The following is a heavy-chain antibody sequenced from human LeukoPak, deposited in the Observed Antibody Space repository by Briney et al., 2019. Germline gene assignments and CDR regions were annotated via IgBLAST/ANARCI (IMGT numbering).Heavy chain of an antibody. Sequence: SETLSLTCTFSGGSISSYNWCGRRQPPGKGLEWGGYIYYGGSTNYNPSLKSRVTISVDTSTTQVYLNLSSVTAAATAVYFCAIQVMYYDRSAFDIWGQGTMFTVSS. CDR3: AIQVMYYDRSAFDI. CDR2: IYYGGST. D-gene: IGHD3-22*01. V-gene: IGHV4-59*08. CDR1: GGSISSYN. J-gene: IGHJ3*02.